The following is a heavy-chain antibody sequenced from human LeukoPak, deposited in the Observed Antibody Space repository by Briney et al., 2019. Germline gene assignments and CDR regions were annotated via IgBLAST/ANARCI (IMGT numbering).Heavy chain of an antibody. CDR2: TYYRSKWYN. Sequence: SQTLSLTCGISGDSVSNNSVAWNWIRQSPSRGLEWLGRTYYRSKWYNEYALSVKSRIIINSDTSRNQFSLQLTSVTAADTAVYYCAKSNGYGLVDIWGQGTMVTVSS. D-gene: IGHD3-10*01. CDR3: AKSNGYGLVDI. V-gene: IGHV6-1*01. CDR1: GDSVSNNSVA. J-gene: IGHJ3*02.